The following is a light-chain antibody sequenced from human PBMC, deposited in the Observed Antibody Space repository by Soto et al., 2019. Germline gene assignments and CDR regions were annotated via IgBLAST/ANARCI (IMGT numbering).Light chain of an antibody. Sequence: QSALTQPASVSGSPGQSITISCTGTSSDGGSYNFVSWYQHHPGKAPKLMIYEGSKRPSGVSYRFSGSKSGNTASLTISGLQAEDEADYYCCSYAGSSTLVFGGGTKLTVL. CDR2: EGS. V-gene: IGLV2-23*01. CDR3: CSYAGSSTLV. J-gene: IGLJ2*01. CDR1: SSDGGSYNF.